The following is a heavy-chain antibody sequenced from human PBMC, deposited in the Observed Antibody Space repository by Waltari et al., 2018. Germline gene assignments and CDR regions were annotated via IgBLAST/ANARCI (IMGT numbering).Heavy chain of an antibody. CDR1: GGSISSSRYY. D-gene: IGHD5-12*01. CDR2: IYYSGST. J-gene: IGHJ5*02. CDR3: ARHWKRSGYRFDP. Sequence: QLQLQESGPGLVKPSETLSLTCTFPGGSISSSRYYWGWIRQSPGKGLEWIGSIYYSGSTYYNPTLKSRVTISGDTSKNQFSLKLSSVTAADTAVYYCARHWKRSGYRFDPWGQGTLVTVSS. V-gene: IGHV4-39*01.